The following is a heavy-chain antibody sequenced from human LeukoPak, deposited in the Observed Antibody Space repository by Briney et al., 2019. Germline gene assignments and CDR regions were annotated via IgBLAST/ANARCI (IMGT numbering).Heavy chain of an antibody. Sequence: GGSLRLSCAASGFTFSSYAMSWVRQAPGKGLEWVSAISGSGGSTYYADSVKGRFTISRDNSKSTLYLQMNSLRAEDTAVYYCAKDAYGDYGAGVWFDPWGQGTLVTVSS. CDR3: AKDAYGDYGAGVWFDP. CDR2: ISGSGGST. D-gene: IGHD4-17*01. CDR1: GFTFSSYA. V-gene: IGHV3-23*01. J-gene: IGHJ5*02.